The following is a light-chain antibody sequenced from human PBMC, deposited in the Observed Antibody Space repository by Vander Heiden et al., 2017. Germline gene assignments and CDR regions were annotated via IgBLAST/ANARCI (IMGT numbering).Light chain of an antibody. CDR1: QTISSY. Sequence: DIQMTQSPSSLSASVGDRVSITCRASQTISSYLNWYQQKPGKAPKLLIYAASSLQSGVPPNFSGSGSGTDFTFTIRSLQPEDFAIYYCQQSYSTPWTFGQGTKVEIK. J-gene: IGKJ1*01. CDR3: QQSYSTPWT. CDR2: AAS. V-gene: IGKV1-39*01.